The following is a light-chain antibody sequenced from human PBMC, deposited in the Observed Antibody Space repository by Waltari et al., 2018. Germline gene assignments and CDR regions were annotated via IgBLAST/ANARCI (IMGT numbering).Light chain of an antibody. CDR2: HAS. J-gene: IGKJ1*01. V-gene: IGKV3-20*01. CDR1: QSISKY. Sequence: EIVLTQSPGTLSLSSGERATLSCRTSQSISKYLAWYQQKPGQAPRLLIYHASSRATGIPDRFRGSGSGTDFILTISRLEPEDFAVYYCQHYESLPVTFGQGTKVEIK. CDR3: QHYESLPVT.